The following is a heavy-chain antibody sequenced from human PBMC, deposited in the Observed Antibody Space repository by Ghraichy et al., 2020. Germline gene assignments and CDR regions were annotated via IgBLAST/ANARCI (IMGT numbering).Heavy chain of an antibody. CDR2: INSDGSST. V-gene: IGHV3-74*01. J-gene: IGHJ4*02. Sequence: GESLNISCAASGFTFSSYWMHWVRQAPGKGLVWVSRINSDGSSTSYADSVKGRFTISRDNAKNTLYLQMNSLRAEDTAVYYCARLVVPAANFDYWDQGTLVTVSS. D-gene: IGHD2-2*01. CDR1: GFTFSSYW. CDR3: ARLVVPAANFDY.